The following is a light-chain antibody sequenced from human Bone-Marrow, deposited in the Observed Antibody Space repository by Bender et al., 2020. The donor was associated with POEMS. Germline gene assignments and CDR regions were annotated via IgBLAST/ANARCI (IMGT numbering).Light chain of an antibody. J-gene: IGLJ2*01. Sequence: QSLLTQPPSVSAAPGQRVTISCSGSNSNIGNNYVSWYQHLPGTAPKLLIFDNDRRPSGIPDRFSGSRSGASATLGIAGLQTGDEADYYCATWDTSLSAVVFGGGTKLTVL. CDR1: NSNIGNNY. V-gene: IGLV1-51*01. CDR2: DND. CDR3: ATWDTSLSAVV.